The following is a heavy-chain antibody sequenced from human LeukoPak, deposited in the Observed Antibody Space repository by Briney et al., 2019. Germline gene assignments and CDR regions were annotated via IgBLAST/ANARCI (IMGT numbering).Heavy chain of an antibody. V-gene: IGHV3-48*01. CDR1: GFTFSSYS. D-gene: IGHD4-23*01. Sequence: GGSLRLSCAAFGFTFSSYSMNWVRQAPGKGLEWVSYISSSSSTVYYADSVKGRFSISKDYAKNSLYLQMNSLRAEDTAVYFCARDAGFGGNSDYYYMDVWGKGTTVTVSS. CDR3: ARDAGFGGNSDYYYMDV. CDR2: ISSSSSTV. J-gene: IGHJ6*03.